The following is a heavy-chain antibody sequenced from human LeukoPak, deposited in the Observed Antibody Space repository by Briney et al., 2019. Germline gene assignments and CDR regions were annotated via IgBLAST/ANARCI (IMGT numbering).Heavy chain of an antibody. CDR1: GGTFSSYS. V-gene: IGHV1-69*13. Sequence: SVKVSCKASGGTFSSYSISWVRQAPGQGLEWMGGIIPIFGTANYAQKFHDRVTITADESTSTAYMELSSLRSEDTAVYYCARYYSGWYYFDYWGQGTLVTVSS. CDR2: IIPIFGTA. CDR3: ARYYSGWYYFDY. J-gene: IGHJ4*02. D-gene: IGHD6-19*01.